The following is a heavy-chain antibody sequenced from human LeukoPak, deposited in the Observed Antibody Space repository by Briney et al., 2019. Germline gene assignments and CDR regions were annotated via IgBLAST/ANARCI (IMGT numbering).Heavy chain of an antibody. CDR1: GFTFSSYS. V-gene: IGHV3-21*01. J-gene: IGHJ4*02. D-gene: IGHD5-12*01. CDR3: ARDTSGYDSYYFDY. CDR2: ISSSSSYI. Sequence: GGSLRLSCAASGFTFSSYSMNWVCQAPGKGLEWVSSISSSSSYIYYADSVKGRFTISRDNAKNSLYLQMNSLRAEDTAVYYCARDTSGYDSYYFDYWGQGTLVTVSS.